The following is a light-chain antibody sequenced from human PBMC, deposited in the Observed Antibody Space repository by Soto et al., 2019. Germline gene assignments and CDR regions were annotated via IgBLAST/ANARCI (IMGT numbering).Light chain of an antibody. Sequence: EIVLTQSPGTLSLSPVERATLSCRASQSVSISYLAWYQQKPGQAPRLLIYGASSRATGIPDRFSGSGSGTDFTLTISRLEPEDFAVYYCQQYGSSPLTCGGGTKGDIK. CDR1: QSVSISY. V-gene: IGKV3-20*01. CDR3: QQYGSSPLT. CDR2: GAS. J-gene: IGKJ4*01.